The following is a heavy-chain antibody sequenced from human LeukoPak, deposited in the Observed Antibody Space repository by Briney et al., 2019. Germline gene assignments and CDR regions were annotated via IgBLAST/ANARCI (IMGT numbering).Heavy chain of an antibody. CDR1: GGSISSGGYS. Sequence: SQTLSLTCAVSGGSISSGGYSWSWIRQPPGKGPEWIGYIYHSGSTYYNPSLKSRVTISVDRSKNQFSLKLSSVTAAGTAVYYCARDDCSGGSCYSDYWGQGTLVTVSS. CDR2: IYHSGST. D-gene: IGHD2-15*01. CDR3: ARDDCSGGSCYSDY. J-gene: IGHJ4*02. V-gene: IGHV4-30-2*01.